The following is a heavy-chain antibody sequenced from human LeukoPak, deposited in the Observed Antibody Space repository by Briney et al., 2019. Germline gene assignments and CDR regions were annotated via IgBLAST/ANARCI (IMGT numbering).Heavy chain of an antibody. V-gene: IGHV4-4*07. Sequence: PSEALSLPCTVAGGSIISYYWSWIRQPAGEGRVWSGRIYTSGSTNYNPSLQSRGTILLDKAKNQFSLQLCSVIAADTAVYYCATGIEVVPAAIDYYYYYYMDVWGKGTTVTVSS. CDR3: ATGIEVVPAAIDYYYYYYMDV. D-gene: IGHD2-2*01. J-gene: IGHJ6*03. CDR2: IYTSGST. CDR1: GGSIISYY.